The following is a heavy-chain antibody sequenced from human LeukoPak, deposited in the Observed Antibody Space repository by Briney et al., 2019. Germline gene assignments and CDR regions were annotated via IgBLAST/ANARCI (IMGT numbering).Heavy chain of an antibody. CDR1: GFTFSSYG. V-gene: IGHV3-30*18. CDR3: AKESEARGLWLSHYYYYYMDV. D-gene: IGHD3-22*01. J-gene: IGHJ6*03. Sequence: PGRSLRLSCAASGFTFSSYGMNWVRQAPGKGLEWVGIVSYDGSDKYYADSVKGRFTISRDNSKNTLYLQMNSLRAEDTAVYYCAKESEARGLWLSHYYYYYMDVWGKGTTVTVSS. CDR2: VSYDGSDK.